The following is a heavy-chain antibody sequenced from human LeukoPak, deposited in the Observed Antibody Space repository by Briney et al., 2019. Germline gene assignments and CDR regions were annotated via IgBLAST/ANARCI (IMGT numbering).Heavy chain of an antibody. CDR2: ISYDGSNK. Sequence: GGSLRLSCAASGFTFSSYGMHWVRQAPGKGLEWVAVISYDGSNKYYADSVKGRFTISRDNSKNTLYLQMNSLRAEDTAVYYCAKAAAAFDIWGQGTMVTVSS. J-gene: IGHJ3*02. V-gene: IGHV3-30*18. CDR3: AKAAAAFDI. D-gene: IGHD6-25*01. CDR1: GFTFSSYG.